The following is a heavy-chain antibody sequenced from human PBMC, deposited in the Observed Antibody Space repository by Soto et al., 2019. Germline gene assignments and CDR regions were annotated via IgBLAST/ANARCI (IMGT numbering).Heavy chain of an antibody. CDR3: RLNYIVVVPAALQYNWFDP. J-gene: IGHJ5*02. V-gene: IGHV4-34*01. CDR1: GGPFSGYY. D-gene: IGHD2-2*01. CDR2: INHSGST. Sequence: SGTLALTCAVYGGPFSGYYWSWILQPTGTGLEWIGEINHSGSTNYNPSLKSRCTISVDTSKNQFSLKLSSVTAADTAVYYCRLNYIVVVPAALQYNWFDPWGQGTLVTVSS.